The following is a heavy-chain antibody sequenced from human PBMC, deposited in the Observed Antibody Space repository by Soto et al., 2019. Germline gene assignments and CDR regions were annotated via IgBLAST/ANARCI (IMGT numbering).Heavy chain of an antibody. Sequence: ASVKVSCKVSGYTLTELSMHWVRQAPGKGLEWMGGFDPEDGETIYAQKFQGRVTMTEDTSTDTAYMELSSLRSEDTAVYYCATDNPRHGYCSSTSCYHIYYMDVWGKGTTVTVSS. V-gene: IGHV1-24*01. CDR2: FDPEDGET. D-gene: IGHD2-2*01. J-gene: IGHJ6*03. CDR3: ATDNPRHGYCSSTSCYHIYYMDV. CDR1: GYTLTELS.